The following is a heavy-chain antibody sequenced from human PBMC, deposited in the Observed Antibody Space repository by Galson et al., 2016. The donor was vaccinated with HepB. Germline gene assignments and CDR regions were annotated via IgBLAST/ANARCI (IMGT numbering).Heavy chain of an antibody. D-gene: IGHD3-10*01. J-gene: IGHJ3*02. Sequence: SMRLSCAASGLPFSTYSMNWVRQAPGKGLEWVSYIHSDSSYIYYAESVNGRFTISRDNAKNSLSLRMNSLRAEDTAVYYCVRDSHFGAFDIWGQRTMVTVSS. CDR2: IHSDSSYI. V-gene: IGHV3-21*01. CDR1: GLPFSTYS. CDR3: VRDSHFGAFDI.